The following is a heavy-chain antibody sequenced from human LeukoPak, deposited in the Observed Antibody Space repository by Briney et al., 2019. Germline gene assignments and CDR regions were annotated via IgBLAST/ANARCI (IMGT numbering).Heavy chain of an antibody. CDR3: ARGRDYDYVWGSLQGGGFDI. J-gene: IGHJ3*02. V-gene: IGHV4-34*01. CDR2: INHSGST. CDR1: GGSFSGYY. Sequence: SETLSLTCAVYGGSFSGYYWSWIRQPPGKGLEWIGEINHSGSTNYNPSLKSRVTISVDTSKNQFSLKLSSVTAADTAVYYCARGRDYDYVWGSLQGGGFDIWGQGTMVTVSS. D-gene: IGHD3-16*01.